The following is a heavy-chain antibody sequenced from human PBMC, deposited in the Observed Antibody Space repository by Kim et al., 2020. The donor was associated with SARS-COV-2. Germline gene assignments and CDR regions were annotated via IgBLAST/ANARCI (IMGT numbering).Heavy chain of an antibody. CDR2: ISSSSSTI. Sequence: GGSLRLSCAASGFTFSSYSMNWVRQAPGKGLEWVSYISSSSSTIYYADSVKGRFIISRDNAENSLYLQMNSLRAEDTAVYYCARARGLWFGDQGFDYWGQGTLVTVSS. CDR1: GFTFSSYS. J-gene: IGHJ4*02. V-gene: IGHV3-48*04. D-gene: IGHD3-10*01. CDR3: ARARGLWFGDQGFDY.